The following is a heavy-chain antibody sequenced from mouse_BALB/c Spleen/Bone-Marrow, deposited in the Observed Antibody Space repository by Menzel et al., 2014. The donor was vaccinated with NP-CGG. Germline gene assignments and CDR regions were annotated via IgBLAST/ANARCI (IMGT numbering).Heavy chain of an antibody. V-gene: IGHV1-39*01. CDR1: GYSFTAYN. J-gene: IGHJ1*01. CDR3: TRDGSPYWYFDV. D-gene: IGHD2-3*01. Sequence: VQLKESGPELEKPGASVKISCKASGYSFTAYNMNWVKQSNGKSLEWIGSIDPYYGGTSYNQKFKGKATLTVDKSSSTAYMQRKNLTSEDSAVYYCTRDGSPYWYFDVWGAGTTVTVSS. CDR2: IDPYYGGT.